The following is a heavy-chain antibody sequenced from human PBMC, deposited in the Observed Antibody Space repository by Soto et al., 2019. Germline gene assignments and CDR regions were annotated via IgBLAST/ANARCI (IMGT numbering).Heavy chain of an antibody. Sequence: LRLSCAASGFTFSSYAMSRVRQAPGKGLEWVSAISGSGGSTYYADSVKGRFTISRDNSKNTLYLQMNSLRAEDTAVYYCAKDPDIVVVPARWGYYYYGMDVWGQGTTVTVSS. CDR1: GFTFSSYA. V-gene: IGHV3-23*01. CDR3: AKDPDIVVVPARWGYYYYGMDV. D-gene: IGHD2-2*01. J-gene: IGHJ6*02. CDR2: ISGSGGST.